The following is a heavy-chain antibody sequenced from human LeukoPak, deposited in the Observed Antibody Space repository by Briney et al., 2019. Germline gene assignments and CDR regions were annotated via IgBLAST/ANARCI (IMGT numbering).Heavy chain of an antibody. D-gene: IGHD6-13*01. V-gene: IGHV3-23*01. CDR1: GFKLSRYA. J-gene: IGHJ4*02. CDR2: ISRSLCST. Sequence: PGGSLRLSCAASGFKLSRYAMIWARHAPGKGREWVSAISRSLCSTYCTDSVKRRFPISRDIYRNTLYLQEQSLRGGDAPVFLCAKGPAAANPDVDYWGQGTLVTVSS. CDR3: AKGPAAANPDVDY.